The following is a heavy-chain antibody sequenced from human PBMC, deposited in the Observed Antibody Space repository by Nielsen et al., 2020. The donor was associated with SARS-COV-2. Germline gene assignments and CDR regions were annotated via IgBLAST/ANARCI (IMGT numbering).Heavy chain of an antibody. CDR3: ARTPIITIFGVV. CDR2: ISYDGSNK. D-gene: IGHD3-3*01. J-gene: IGHJ6*04. V-gene: IGHV3-30-3*01. CDR1: GFTFSSYA. Sequence: GESLKISCAASGFTFSSYAMHWVRQAPGKGLEWVAVISYDGSNKYYADSVKGRFTISRDNSKNTLYLQMNSLRAEDTAVYYCARTPIITIFGVVWGKGTTVTVSS.